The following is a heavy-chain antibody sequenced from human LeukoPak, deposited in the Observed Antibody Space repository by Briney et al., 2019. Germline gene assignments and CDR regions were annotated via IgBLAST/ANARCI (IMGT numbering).Heavy chain of an antibody. CDR2: IKQDGSEK. CDR3: ARSGWDPWH. CDR1: GFTFSRYW. D-gene: IGHD1-26*01. J-gene: IGHJ4*02. V-gene: IGHV3-7*04. Sequence: GGSLRLSCAASGFTFSRYWMSWVRQAPGKGLEWVANIKQDGSEKYYVDSVKGRFTISRDNAKNSVDLQMNSLRGEDTAVYYCARSGWDPWHWSQGTLITVSS.